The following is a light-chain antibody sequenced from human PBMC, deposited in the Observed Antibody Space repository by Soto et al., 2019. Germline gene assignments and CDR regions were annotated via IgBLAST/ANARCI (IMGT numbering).Light chain of an antibody. V-gene: IGLV2-8*01. CDR3: SSYAGSSNLV. CDR1: SSDVGGYNY. Sequence: QSVLTQPPSASGSPGQSVTISCTGTSSDVGGYNYVSWYQQHPGKAPKLMIYEVSKRPSGVPDRFSGSKSGNTASLTVSGLQAEDEAEYYCSSYAGSSNLVFGGGTQLTVL. J-gene: IGLJ2*01. CDR2: EVS.